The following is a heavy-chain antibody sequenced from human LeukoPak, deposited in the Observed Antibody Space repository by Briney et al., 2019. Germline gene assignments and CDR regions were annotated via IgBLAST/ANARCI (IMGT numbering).Heavy chain of an antibody. D-gene: IGHD1-26*01. J-gene: IGHJ4*02. V-gene: IGHV1-18*01. CDR2: ISGYNGNT. Sequence: ASVKVSCKVSGYPFISHDISWVRQAPGQGLEWMGWISGYNGNTNCTQKFQGRVTMTSDTSTCTAYMELRSLMFDDTAVYFCARAGVLGASFDQWGQGTLVTVSS. CDR1: GYPFISHD. CDR3: ARAGVLGASFDQ.